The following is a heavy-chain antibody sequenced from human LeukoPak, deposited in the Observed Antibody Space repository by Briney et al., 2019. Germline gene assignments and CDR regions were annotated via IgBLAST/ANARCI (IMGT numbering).Heavy chain of an antibody. CDR2: ISAYNGNT. Sequence: GASVTVSCKASGYTFTSYGISWVRQAPGQGLEWMGWISAYNGNTNYAQKLQGRVTMTTDTSTSTAYMELRSLRSDDTAVYYCARDRRYYYDSSGYYPLDYWGQGTLVTVSS. D-gene: IGHD3-22*01. J-gene: IGHJ4*02. V-gene: IGHV1-18*01. CDR3: ARDRRYYYDSSGYYPLDY. CDR1: GYTFTSYG.